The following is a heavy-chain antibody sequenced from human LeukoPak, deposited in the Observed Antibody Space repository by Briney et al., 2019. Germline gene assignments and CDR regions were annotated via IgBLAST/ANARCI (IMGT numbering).Heavy chain of an antibody. V-gene: IGHV4-59*01. CDR2: ISYSGST. D-gene: IGHD3-10*01. CDR1: GGSISSYY. Sequence: SETLSLTCTVSGGSISSYYWSWIRQPPGKGLEWIGSISYSGSTKYNPSLKSRVTISVDTSRNQFSLKLSSVTAADTAVYYCARTLYYYGSGSYHDYFDYWGQGNLVTVSS. J-gene: IGHJ4*02. CDR3: ARTLYYYGSGSYHDYFDY.